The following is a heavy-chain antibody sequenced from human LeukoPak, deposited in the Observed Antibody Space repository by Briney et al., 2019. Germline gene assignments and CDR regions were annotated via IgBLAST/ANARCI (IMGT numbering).Heavy chain of an antibody. Sequence: SETLSLTCTVSGGSISSYYWSWIRQPPGKGLEWIGYIYYSGSTNYNSSLTSRVTISVDTSKNQFSLKLSSVTAADTAVYYCARGAPWIQLWFNAPYFDSWGQGTLVTVSS. J-gene: IGHJ4*02. CDR3: ARGAPWIQLWFNAPYFDS. D-gene: IGHD5-18*01. CDR2: IYYSGST. CDR1: GGSISSYY. V-gene: IGHV4-59*01.